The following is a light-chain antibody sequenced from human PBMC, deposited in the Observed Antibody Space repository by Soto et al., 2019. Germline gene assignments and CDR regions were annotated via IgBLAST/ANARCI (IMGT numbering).Light chain of an antibody. Sequence: EIVMTQSPATLSVSPGERATLSCRASQSVGSNLAWFQQKPGQAPRLLIDGASTRATGIPARFSGSGSGTEFTLTISSLQSEDFAIYYCHQYNNWPPYTFGQGTRLEIK. CDR3: HQYNNWPPYT. V-gene: IGKV3-15*01. CDR1: QSVGSN. CDR2: GAS. J-gene: IGKJ2*01.